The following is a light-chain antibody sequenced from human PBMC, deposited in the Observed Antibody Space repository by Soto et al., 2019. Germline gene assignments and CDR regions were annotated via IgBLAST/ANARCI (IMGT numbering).Light chain of an antibody. CDR2: GAS. CDR1: KSVTNSF. CDR3: QQYVSSPWA. Sequence: EMVLAQSPGTLSLSPGARATLSYRASKSVTNSFLAWYQQKPGQAPRLLIYGASRKATGIPDRFTGSGSGSEFTLPISRLENDDFEVDYCQQYVSSPWAFGKGTKVEI. V-gene: IGKV3-20*01. J-gene: IGKJ1*01.